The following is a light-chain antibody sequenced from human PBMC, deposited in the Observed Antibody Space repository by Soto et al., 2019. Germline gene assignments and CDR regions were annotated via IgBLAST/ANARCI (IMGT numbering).Light chain of an antibody. CDR1: QSIXSN. V-gene: IGKV3-20*01. J-gene: IGKJ5*01. CDR3: QQHGGATST. Sequence: IVLTQYPATLSVSPGESATLSCRASQSIXSNFVWFQQKPGQAPRFLGDAASSRATGSPDRLSGSGSGTDFTLTISRLEPEDFAVYYFQQHGGATSTFGQGTRLDIK. CDR2: AAS.